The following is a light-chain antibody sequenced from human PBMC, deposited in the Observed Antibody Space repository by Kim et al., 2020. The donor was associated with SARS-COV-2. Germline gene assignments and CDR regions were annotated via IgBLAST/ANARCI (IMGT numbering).Light chain of an antibody. CDR2: NVS. Sequence: ALSGGKIATLSCRARQSIDNYLGWYQQKPGQAPRLLIYNVSNRVTGIPARFSGSGSATDFTLTISSLEPEDFAIYYCQQRSNWWTFGPGTKVEIK. J-gene: IGKJ1*01. CDR3: QQRSNWWT. CDR1: QSIDNY. V-gene: IGKV3-11*01.